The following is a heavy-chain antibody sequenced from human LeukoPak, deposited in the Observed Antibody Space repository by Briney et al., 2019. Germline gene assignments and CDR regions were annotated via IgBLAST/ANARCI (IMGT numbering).Heavy chain of an antibody. Sequence: PSETLFLTCAVYGGSFSGYYWSWIRQPAGKGLEWIGRIYISGSTNYNPSLKSRVTMSVDTSKNQFSLKLSSVTAADTAVYYCARVIYDGGYYYMDVWGKGTTVTVSS. V-gene: IGHV4-59*10. CDR2: IYISGST. J-gene: IGHJ6*03. CDR3: ARVIYDGGYYYMDV. D-gene: IGHD3-10*02. CDR1: GGSFSGYY.